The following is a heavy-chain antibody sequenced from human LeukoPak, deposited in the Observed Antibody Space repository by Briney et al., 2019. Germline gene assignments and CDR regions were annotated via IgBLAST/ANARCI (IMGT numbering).Heavy chain of an antibody. D-gene: IGHD3-3*01. CDR3: TRGHDFWSGFFDY. CDR2: IYYRGNT. CDR1: GGSISSYY. J-gene: IGHJ4*02. V-gene: IGHV4-59*01. Sequence: SETLSLTCTVSGGSISSYYWSWIRQPAGKGLEWIGYIYYRGNTKYNPSLKSRVTISVDTSKNQFSLNLSSVTAADTAIYYCTRGHDFWSGFFDYWGQGTLVTVSS.